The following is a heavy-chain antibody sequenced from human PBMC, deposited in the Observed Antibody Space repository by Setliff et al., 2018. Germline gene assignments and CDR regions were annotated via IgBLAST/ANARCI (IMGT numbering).Heavy chain of an antibody. D-gene: IGHD7-27*01. CDR1: GFTFRKYW. Sequence: GESLKISCGASGFTFRKYWMYWVRQVPGKGLVWVSRISPDGTITNYADSVKGRFTISRDNAKNTLYLQMNSLRREDTAVYFCASIDWGENFYNTDVWDKGTTVTVSS. V-gene: IGHV3-74*01. J-gene: IGHJ6*03. CDR2: ISPDGTIT. CDR3: ASIDWGENFYNTDV.